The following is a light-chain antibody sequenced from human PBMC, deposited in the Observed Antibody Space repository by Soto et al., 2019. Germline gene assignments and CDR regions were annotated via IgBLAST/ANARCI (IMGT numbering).Light chain of an antibody. Sequence: QSVLTQPASVSGSPGQSITISCTGTSSDVGGYNFVSWYQQHPGKAPKLMIYEGSKRPSGVSNRFSGSKSGNTASLTISGLLAEEEADYYYCSYSGSSPSEVFGGGTKLTVL. CDR3: CSYSGSSPSEV. CDR1: SSDVGGYNF. J-gene: IGLJ3*02. V-gene: IGLV2-23*01. CDR2: EGS.